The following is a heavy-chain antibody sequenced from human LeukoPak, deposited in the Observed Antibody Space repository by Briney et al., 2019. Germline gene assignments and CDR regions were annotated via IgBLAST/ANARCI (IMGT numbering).Heavy chain of an antibody. V-gene: IGHV3-30-3*01. D-gene: IGHD2-15*01. CDR2: ISYDGSNK. Sequence: GGSLRLSCAASGFTFSSYAMHWVRQAPGKGLEWVAVISYDGSNKYYADSVKGRFTISRDNSKNTLYLQVNSLRAEDTAVYYCARGSDVVVAAIWSWFDPWGQGTLVTVSS. J-gene: IGHJ5*02. CDR1: GFTFSSYA. CDR3: ARGSDVVVAAIWSWFDP.